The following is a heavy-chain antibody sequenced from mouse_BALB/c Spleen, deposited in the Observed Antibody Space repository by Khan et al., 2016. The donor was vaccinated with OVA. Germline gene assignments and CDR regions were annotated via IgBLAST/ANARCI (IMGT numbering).Heavy chain of an antibody. CDR1: GITFSRYS. CDR2: ISSGGSYT. Sequence: EVELVESGGGLVKPGGSLKLSCVASGITFSRYSMSWVRQTPEKRLEWVASISSGGSYTYYPDSVKVRFTLSRDTAEQPLYLQMRSLRSEDTAIYYCARHEDYYGSRPYFDYWGQGTTLTVSS. CDR3: ARHEDYYGSRPYFDY. V-gene: IGHV5-9-3*01. D-gene: IGHD1-1*01. J-gene: IGHJ2*01.